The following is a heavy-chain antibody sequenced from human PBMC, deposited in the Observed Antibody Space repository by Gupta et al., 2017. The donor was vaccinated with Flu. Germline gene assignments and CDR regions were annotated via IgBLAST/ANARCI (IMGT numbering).Heavy chain of an antibody. J-gene: IGHJ6*02. Sequence: EVQLVESGGGLVQPGGSLRLSCAASAFSVSDYYIDWVRQAPGKGLEWVGRTRDKTKSFSRDYAASVKGRFSISRDNSKNSVYLQMDSLKIDDAAVYYCARTLVYNDMHVWGQGTTVTVSS. CDR3: ARTLVYNDMHV. V-gene: IGHV3-72*01. D-gene: IGHD3-10*01. CDR1: AFSVSDYY. CDR2: TRDKTKSFSR.